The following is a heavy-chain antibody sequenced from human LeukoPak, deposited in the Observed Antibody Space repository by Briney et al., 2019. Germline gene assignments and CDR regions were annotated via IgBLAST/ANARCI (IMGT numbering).Heavy chain of an antibody. J-gene: IGHJ5*02. V-gene: IGHV3-30*18. D-gene: IGHD1-20*01. CDR3: AKDEDESITGGNWFDP. CDR1: GFTFSSYG. Sequence: GRSPRLSCAASGFTFSSYGMHWVRQAPGKGLEWVAVISYDGSNKYYADSVKGRFTISRDNSKNTLYLQMNSLRGENRAVYYCAKDEDESITGGNWFDPWGQGTLVTVSS. CDR2: ISYDGSNK.